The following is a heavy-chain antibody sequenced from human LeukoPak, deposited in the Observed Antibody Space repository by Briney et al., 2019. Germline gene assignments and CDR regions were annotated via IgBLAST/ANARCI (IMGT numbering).Heavy chain of an antibody. CDR2: IYYSGST. CDR3: ARGGYSDHFDY. D-gene: IGHD5-12*01. CDR1: GGSISSYY. Sequence: PETLSLTCTVSGGSISSYYWSWIRQPPGKGLEWIGYIYYSGSTNYNPSLKSRVTISVDTSKNQFSLKLSSVTAADTAVYYCARGGYSDHFDYWGQGTLVTVSS. J-gene: IGHJ4*02. V-gene: IGHV4-59*01.